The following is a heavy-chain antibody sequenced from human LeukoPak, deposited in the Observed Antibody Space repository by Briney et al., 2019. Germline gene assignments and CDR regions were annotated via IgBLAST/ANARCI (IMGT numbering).Heavy chain of an antibody. D-gene: IGHD3-22*01. CDR2: INHSGST. CDR3: ARQNYYYDSSGYPYFDY. J-gene: IGHJ4*02. CDR1: GGSFSGYY. Sequence: SETLSLTCAVYGGSFSGYYWSWIRQPPGKGLEWIGEINHSGSTNYNPSLKSRVTMSIDTSKNQFSLRLSSVTAADTAVYYCARQNYYYDSSGYPYFDYWGQGTLVTVSS. V-gene: IGHV4-34*01.